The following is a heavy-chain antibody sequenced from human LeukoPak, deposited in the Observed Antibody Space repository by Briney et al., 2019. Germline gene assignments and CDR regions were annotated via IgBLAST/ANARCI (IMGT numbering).Heavy chain of an antibody. D-gene: IGHD6-19*01. V-gene: IGHV4-59*01. CDR2: IYYTGST. CDR1: GGSISSYY. CDR3: ATGRAYSSVDY. Sequence: SETLSLTCTVSGGSISSYYWSWIRQPPGKGLEWIGCIYYTGSTNYNPSLKSRVTISVDTSKNKFSLKLSSVTAADTAVYYCATGRAYSSVDYWGQGTLVTVSS. J-gene: IGHJ4*02.